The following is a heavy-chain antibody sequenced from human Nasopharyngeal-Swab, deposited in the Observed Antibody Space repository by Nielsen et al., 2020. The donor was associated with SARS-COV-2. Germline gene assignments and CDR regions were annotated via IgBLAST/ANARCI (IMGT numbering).Heavy chain of an antibody. J-gene: IGHJ4*02. Sequence: GGSLRLSCAVSGFSFTTTWFQWVRQAPGKGLAWVSIIKYDGTSTRYADSVKGRFTVSRDNARNTVYLHMNSLKPEDTAVYFCTNGPTATTSQWFDYWGQGTLVTVSS. D-gene: IGHD2-2*01. CDR1: GFSFTTTW. CDR3: TNGPTATTSQWFDY. CDR2: IKYDGTST. V-gene: IGHV3-74*01.